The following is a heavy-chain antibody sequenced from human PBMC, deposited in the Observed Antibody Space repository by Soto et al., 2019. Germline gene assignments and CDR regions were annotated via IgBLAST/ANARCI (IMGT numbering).Heavy chain of an antibody. CDR1: GFTFSSYA. J-gene: IGHJ6*02. Sequence: QAGGSLRLSCAASGFTFSSYAMSWVRQAPGKGLEWVSAISGSGGSTYYADSVKGRFTISRDNSKNTLYLQMNSLRAEDTAVYYCAREQLVGYYYYGMDVWGQGTTVTVSS. CDR2: ISGSGGST. CDR3: AREQLVGYYYYGMDV. D-gene: IGHD6-6*01. V-gene: IGHV3-23*01.